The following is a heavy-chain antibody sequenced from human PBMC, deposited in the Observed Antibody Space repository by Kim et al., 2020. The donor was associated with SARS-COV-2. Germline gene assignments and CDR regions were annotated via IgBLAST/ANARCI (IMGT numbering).Heavy chain of an antibody. J-gene: IGHJ4*02. CDR3: ASDYALLWFALGY. Sequence: YARKFQGRVTITADEATSTVYMELSSLRYEDTAVYYCASDYALLWFALGYWGQGTLVTVSS. D-gene: IGHD3-10*01. V-gene: IGHV1-69*01.